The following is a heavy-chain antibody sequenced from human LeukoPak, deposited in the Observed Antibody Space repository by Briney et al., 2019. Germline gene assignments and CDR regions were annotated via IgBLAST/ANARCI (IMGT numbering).Heavy chain of an antibody. CDR3: ARGQRAAAGTGYFDY. V-gene: IGHV3-21*01. J-gene: IGHJ4*02. CDR2: ISSSSSYI. Sequence: GGSLRLSCAASGFTFSSYSMNWVRQAPGKGLEWVSSISSSSSYIYYADSVKGRFTISRDNAKNSLYLQMNSLRAEDPAVYYCARGQRAAAGTGYFDYWGQGTLVTVSS. CDR1: GFTFSSYS. D-gene: IGHD6-13*01.